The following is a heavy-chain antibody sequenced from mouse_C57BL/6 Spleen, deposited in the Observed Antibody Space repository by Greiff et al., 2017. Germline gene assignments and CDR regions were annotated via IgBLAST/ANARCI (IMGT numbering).Heavy chain of an antibody. D-gene: IGHD1-1*02. V-gene: IGHV5-4*01. CDR3: AREGGSLDY. CDR1: GFTFSSYA. Sequence: EVHLVESGGGLVKPGGSLKLSCAASGFTFSSYAMSWVRQTPEKRLEWVATISDGGSYTYYPDNVKGRFTISRDHAKNNLYLQMSHLKSEDTAMYYCAREGGSLDYWGQGTTLTVSS. CDR2: ISDGGSYT. J-gene: IGHJ2*01.